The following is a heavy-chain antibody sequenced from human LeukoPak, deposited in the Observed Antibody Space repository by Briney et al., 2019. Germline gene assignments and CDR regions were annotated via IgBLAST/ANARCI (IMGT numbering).Heavy chain of an antibody. CDR2: IYYSGST. CDR3: ARVQRPLDGADY. CDR1: GVSISSYY. V-gene: IGHV4-59*01. Sequence: SGTLSLTCTVSGVSISSYYWSWIRQPPGKGLEWIGYIYYSGSTYYNPSLKSRVTISVDTSKNLFSLKLSSVTAADTAVYYCARVQRPLDGADYWGQGTLVTVSS. J-gene: IGHJ4*02. D-gene: IGHD1-1*01.